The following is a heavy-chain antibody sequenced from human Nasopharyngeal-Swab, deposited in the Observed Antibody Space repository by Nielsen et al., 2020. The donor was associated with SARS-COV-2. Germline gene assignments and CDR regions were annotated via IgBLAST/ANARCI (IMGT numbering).Heavy chain of an antibody. D-gene: IGHD3-3*01. CDR3: ARGIFGVPLEVYNWFDP. CDR1: GGSISSGGYY. J-gene: IGHJ5*02. V-gene: IGHV4-61*08. Sequence: SETLSLTCTVSGGSISSGGYYWSWIRQPPGKGLEWIGYIYYSGSTNYNPSLKSRVTISVDTSKNQFSLKLSSVTAADTAVYYCARGIFGVPLEVYNWFDPWGQGTLVTVSS. CDR2: IYYSGST.